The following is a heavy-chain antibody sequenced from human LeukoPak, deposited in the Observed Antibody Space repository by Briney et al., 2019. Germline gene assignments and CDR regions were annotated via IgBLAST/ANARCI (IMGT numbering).Heavy chain of an antibody. Sequence: ASVTVSCKASGYTFASYGISWVRQAPGQGLEWMGWISAYNGNTNYAQELQGRVTMTTDTSTSTAYMELRSLRSDDTAVYYCARDVDTAMEYYFDYWGQGTLVTVSS. D-gene: IGHD5-18*01. CDR1: GYTFASYG. CDR3: ARDVDTAMEYYFDY. V-gene: IGHV1-18*01. J-gene: IGHJ4*02. CDR2: ISAYNGNT.